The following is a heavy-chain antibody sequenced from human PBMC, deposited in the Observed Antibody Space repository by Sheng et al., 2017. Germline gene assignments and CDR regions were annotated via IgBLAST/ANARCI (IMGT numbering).Heavy chain of an antibody. V-gene: IGHV3-74*01. CDR3: ARATGDYGDYRFEP. CDR1: GFTFSSHW. D-gene: IGHD4-17*01. Sequence: EVQVVESGGRLRSAWGGALRLSCAAFGFTFSSHWMHWFRQVPGKGLVWVSRINSDGSTTNYAESVEGRFTISRDNARNTLYLQMNSLRAEDTAVYYCARATGDYGDYRFEPWGQGTLVTVSS. J-gene: IGHJ5*02. CDR2: INSDGSTT.